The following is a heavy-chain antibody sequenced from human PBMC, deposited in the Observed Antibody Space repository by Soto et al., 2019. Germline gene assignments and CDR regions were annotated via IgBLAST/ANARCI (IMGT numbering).Heavy chain of an antibody. CDR2: IWFDGSKK. V-gene: IGHV3-33*01. Sequence: PGGSLRLSCAASGFSFNTHGMHWIRQTPAKGLEWVAVIWFDGSKKYYEDSVTGQVTISADKSISTAYLQWSSLKASDTAMYYCARRPMTTVTTGDYWGQGTLVTVSS. J-gene: IGHJ4*02. CDR3: ARRPMTTVTTGDY. CDR1: GFSFNTHG. D-gene: IGHD4-17*01.